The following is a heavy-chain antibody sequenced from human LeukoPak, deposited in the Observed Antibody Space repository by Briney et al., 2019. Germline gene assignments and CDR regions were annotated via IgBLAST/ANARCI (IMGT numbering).Heavy chain of an antibody. CDR2: IYYSGST. CDR3: AIIRSMAFFDY. CDR1: GGSISSSSYY. J-gene: IGHJ4*02. Sequence: SETLSLTCTVSGGSISSSSYYWGWIRQPPGKGPEWIGSIYYSGSTYYNPSLKSRVTISVDTSKNQFSLKLSSVTAADTAVYYCAIIRSMAFFDYWGQGTLVTVSS. D-gene: IGHD2/OR15-2a*01. V-gene: IGHV4-39*01.